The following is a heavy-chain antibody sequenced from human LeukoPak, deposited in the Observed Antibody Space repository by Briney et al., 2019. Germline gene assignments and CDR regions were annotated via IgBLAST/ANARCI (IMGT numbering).Heavy chain of an antibody. CDR3: ARVWGYSSWGYYYYYMDV. J-gene: IGHJ6*03. Sequence: GASVKVSCKASGYTFTSYDINWVRQATGQGLEWMGWMNPNSGNTGYAQKFQGRVTITRNTSISTAYMELSSLRSEDTAVYYCARVWGYSSWGYYYYYMDVWGKGTTVTVSS. CDR2: MNPNSGNT. D-gene: IGHD6-13*01. CDR1: GYTFTSYD. V-gene: IGHV1-8*01.